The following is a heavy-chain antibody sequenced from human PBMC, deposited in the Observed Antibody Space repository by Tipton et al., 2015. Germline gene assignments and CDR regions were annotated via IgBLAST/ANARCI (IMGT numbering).Heavy chain of an antibody. CDR1: GFSVSSNY. Sequence: QLVQSGGGLIQPGGSLRLSCAASGFSVSSNYMSWVRQAPGKGLEWVAGISWNNGTIEYADSVKGRFTISRDNAKNSLYLQMNSLRAEDTALYYCVKNEGITMVRGVVGVFDIWGQGTMVIVSS. D-gene: IGHD3-10*01. CDR2: ISWNNGTI. CDR3: VKNEGITMVRGVVGVFDI. V-gene: IGHV3-9*01. J-gene: IGHJ3*02.